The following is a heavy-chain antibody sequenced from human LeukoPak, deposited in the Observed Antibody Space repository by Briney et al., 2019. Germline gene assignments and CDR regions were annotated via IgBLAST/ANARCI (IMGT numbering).Heavy chain of an antibody. Sequence: ASVKVSCKASGYTFTSYGISWVRQAPGQGLEWMGWISAYNGNTNYAQKLQGRVTMTTDTSTSTAYMELRSLRSDDTAVYYCAREYYYDSSGYSIWGSFDYWGQETLVTVSS. CDR3: AREYYYDSSGYSIWGSFDY. CDR2: ISAYNGNT. J-gene: IGHJ4*02. V-gene: IGHV1-18*01. CDR1: GYTFTSYG. D-gene: IGHD3-22*01.